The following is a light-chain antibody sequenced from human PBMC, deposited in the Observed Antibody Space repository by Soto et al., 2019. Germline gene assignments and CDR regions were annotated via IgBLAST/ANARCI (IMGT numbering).Light chain of an antibody. Sequence: DIQMTQSPSTLSASVGDRVTITCRASQSISSWLAWYQQKPGKAPKLLIYKASSLESGVPSRFSGSGSGTEFTLTVSSLQPDDFATYYCQQYNSYPYTFGQGTKLEIK. CDR2: KAS. CDR3: QQYNSYPYT. V-gene: IGKV1-5*03. CDR1: QSISSW. J-gene: IGKJ2*01.